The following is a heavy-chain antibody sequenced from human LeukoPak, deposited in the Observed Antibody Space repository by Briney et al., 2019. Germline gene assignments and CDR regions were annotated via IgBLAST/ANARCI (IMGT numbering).Heavy chain of an antibody. J-gene: IGHJ4*02. CDR3: AEDGTPGAATYYFDY. D-gene: IGHD2-15*01. Sequence: GGSLRLSCAASGFIFRNYGMHWVRQAPGTGLEWVAVLANDGRDKRYADSVRGRFTISRDNSENTLYLQMNSLKSEDTAVYYCAEDGTPGAATYYFDYWGQGTLVTASS. CDR2: LANDGRDK. V-gene: IGHV3-30*18. CDR1: GFIFRNYG.